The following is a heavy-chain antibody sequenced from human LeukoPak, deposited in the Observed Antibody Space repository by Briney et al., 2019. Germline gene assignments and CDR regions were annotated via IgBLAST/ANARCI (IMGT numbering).Heavy chain of an antibody. CDR2: IYSGGST. J-gene: IGHJ5*02. V-gene: IGHV3-66*01. D-gene: IGHD2-15*01. CDR3: ARDRDCSGGSCYGPAGWFDP. Sequence: GGSLRLSCAASGFTVSSNYMSWVRQAPGKGLEWVSVIYSGGSTYYADSVKGRFTISRDNSKNTLYLQMNSLRAEDTAVYYCARDRDCSGGSCYGPAGWFDPWGQGTLVTVSS. CDR1: GFTVSSNY.